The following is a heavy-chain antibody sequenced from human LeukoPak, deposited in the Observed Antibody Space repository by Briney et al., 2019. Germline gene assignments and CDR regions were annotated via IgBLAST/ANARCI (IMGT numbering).Heavy chain of an antibody. Sequence: PSETLSLTCPVCGGFISSYYWSWIRQPAGKGLDWIGRTYTSGCNNYDGYHKSRVTMSVDPSTNQCSLKLSSVTPADTAVYYCARDPHYYYGSGSFSRPGGVWWFDPWGQGTLVTVSS. J-gene: IGHJ5*02. CDR1: GGFISSYY. D-gene: IGHD3-10*01. V-gene: IGHV4-4*07. CDR2: TYTSGCN. CDR3: ARDPHYYYGSGSFSRPGGVWWFDP.